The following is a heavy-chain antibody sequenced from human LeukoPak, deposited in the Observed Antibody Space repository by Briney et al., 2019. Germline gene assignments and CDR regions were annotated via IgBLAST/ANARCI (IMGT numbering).Heavy chain of an antibody. Sequence: KPSETLSLTCTVSGGSISSYYWSWIRQPPGKGLEWIGYIYYSGSTNYNPSLKSRVTISVDTSKNQFSLKLSSVTAADTAVYYCASLQCTEYFQHWGQGTLVTVSS. J-gene: IGHJ1*01. CDR1: GGSISSYY. D-gene: IGHD5-24*01. V-gene: IGHV4-59*01. CDR2: IYYSGST. CDR3: ASLQCTEYFQH.